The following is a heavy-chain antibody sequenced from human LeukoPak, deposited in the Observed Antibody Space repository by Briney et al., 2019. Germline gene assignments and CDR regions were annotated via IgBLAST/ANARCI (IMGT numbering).Heavy chain of an antibody. J-gene: IGHJ4*02. V-gene: IGHV1-69*05. CDR3: ARRRYSNYPPDPYFDY. D-gene: IGHD4-11*01. CDR2: IIPIFGTA. CDR1: GGTFSSYA. Sequence: GASVKVSCKASGGTFSSYAISWVRQAPGQGLEWMGGIIPIFGTANYAQKFQGRVTITTDESTSTAYMELSSLRSEDTAVYYCARRRYSNYPPDPYFDYWGQGTLVTVSS.